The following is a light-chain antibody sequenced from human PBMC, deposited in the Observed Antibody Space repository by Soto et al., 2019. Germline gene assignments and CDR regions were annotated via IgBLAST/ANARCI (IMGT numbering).Light chain of an antibody. J-gene: IGKJ1*01. V-gene: IGKV3-20*01. CDR2: GAS. CDR3: QQYGSSPWT. CDR1: QSVSSSY. Sequence: EIVLTQSPDTLSLSPGEKATLSCRASQSVSSSYLAWYQQKPGQAPRLLIYGASSRATGIRDRFSGSGSGTDFTLTISRLEPEDFAVYYCQQYGSSPWTFGQGTKVDIK.